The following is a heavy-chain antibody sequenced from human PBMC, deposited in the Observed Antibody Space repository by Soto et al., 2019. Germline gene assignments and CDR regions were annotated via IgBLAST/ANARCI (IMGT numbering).Heavy chain of an antibody. V-gene: IGHV3-64*01. CDR1: GGSISSSN. CDR3: ARGHLPWDYHSYGMDV. CDR2: ISHDGGHT. Sequence: ETLSLTCAVSGGSISSSNWWSWVRQPPGKGLEYLSAISHDGGHTYNANSGRGRFTVSRDNSKDTLYLHMDSLRPEDMAVYYCARGHLPWDYHSYGMDVWGQGTTVTVSS. J-gene: IGHJ6*02. D-gene: IGHD7-27*01.